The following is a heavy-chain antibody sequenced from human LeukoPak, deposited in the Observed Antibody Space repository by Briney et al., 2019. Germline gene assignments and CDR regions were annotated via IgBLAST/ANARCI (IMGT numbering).Heavy chain of an antibody. CDR1: GFTFSSYA. Sequence: PGGSLRLSCAASGFTFSSYAMSWVRQAPGKGLEWVSAISDSGGSTYYADSVKGRFTISRDNSKSTLYLQMNSLRAEDTAVYYCTRGKYYDFWSGYYPDYWGQGTLVTVSS. D-gene: IGHD3-3*01. CDR3: TRGKYYDFWSGYYPDY. V-gene: IGHV3-23*01. J-gene: IGHJ4*02. CDR2: ISDSGGST.